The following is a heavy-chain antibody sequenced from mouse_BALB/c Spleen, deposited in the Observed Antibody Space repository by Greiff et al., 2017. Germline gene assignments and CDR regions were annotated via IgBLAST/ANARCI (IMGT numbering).Heavy chain of an antibody. CDR3: ASLMITRAYAMDY. Sequence: DVKLVESGGGLVKPGGSLKLSCAASGFAFSSYDMSWVRQTPEKRLEGVAYISSGGGRTYYPDTVKGRFTISRDNAKNTLYLQMSSLKSEDTAMYYCASLMITRAYAMDYWGQGTSVTVSS. CDR2: ISSGGGRT. CDR1: GFAFSSYD. D-gene: IGHD2-4*01. J-gene: IGHJ4*01. V-gene: IGHV5-12-1*01.